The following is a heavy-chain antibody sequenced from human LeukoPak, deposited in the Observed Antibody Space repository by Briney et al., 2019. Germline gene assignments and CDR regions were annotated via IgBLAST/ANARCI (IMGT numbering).Heavy chain of an antibody. CDR1: GYTLTELS. CDR2: FDPEDGET. J-gene: IGHJ5*02. V-gene: IGHV1-24*01. CDR3: ATEMYSGSYLNWFDP. Sequence: ASVKVSCKVSGYTLTELSMHWVRQAPGKGLEWMGGFDPEDGETIYAQKFQGRVTMTEDTSTDTAYMELSSLRSEDTAVYYCATEMYSGSYLNWFDPWGQGTLVTVSS. D-gene: IGHD1-26*01.